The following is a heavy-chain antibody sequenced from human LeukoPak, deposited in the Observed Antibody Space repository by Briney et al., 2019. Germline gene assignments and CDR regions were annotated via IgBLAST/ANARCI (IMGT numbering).Heavy chain of an antibody. D-gene: IGHD4-11*01. CDR1: GFTFSSYA. CDR3: VKETVTAYYYGMDV. J-gene: IGHJ6*02. V-gene: IGHV3-64D*09. CDR2: ISSNGGST. Sequence: GGSLRLSCSASGFTFSSYAIHCVRQAPGKGLEYVSAISSNGGSTYYADSVKGRFTISRDNSKNTLYLQMSSQRAEDTAVYYCVKETVTAYYYGMDVWGQGTTVTVSS.